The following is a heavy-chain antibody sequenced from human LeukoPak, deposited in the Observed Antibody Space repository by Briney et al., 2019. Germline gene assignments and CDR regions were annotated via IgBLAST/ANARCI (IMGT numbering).Heavy chain of an antibody. CDR3: ARVQLERHLPDY. CDR1: GGTFSSYA. V-gene: IGHV1-69*13. CDR2: IIPIVGTA. D-gene: IGHD1-1*01. Sequence: SVKVSCKASGGTFSSYAISWVRQAPGQGLEWMGGIIPIVGTANYAQKFQGRVTITADESTSTAYMELSSLRSEDTAVYYCARVQLERHLPDYWGQGTLVTVSS. J-gene: IGHJ4*02.